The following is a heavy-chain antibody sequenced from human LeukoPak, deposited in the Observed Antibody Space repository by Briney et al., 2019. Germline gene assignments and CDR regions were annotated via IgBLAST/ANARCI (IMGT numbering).Heavy chain of an antibody. CDR1: GYTFTSYG. V-gene: IGHV1-18*01. Sequence: ASVKVSCKASGYTFTSYGISWVRQAPGQGLEGMGWVSAYNGNTNYAQKLQGRVTMTTDTSTSTAYVGLRSLRSDDTAVYYCARPTLTKYNRNSSPPVYWGQGTLVTVSS. CDR3: ARPTLTKYNRNSSPPVY. D-gene: IGHD1-14*01. J-gene: IGHJ4*02. CDR2: VSAYNGNT.